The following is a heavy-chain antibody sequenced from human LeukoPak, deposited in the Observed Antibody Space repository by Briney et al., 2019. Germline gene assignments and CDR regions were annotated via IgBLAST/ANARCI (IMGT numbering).Heavy chain of an antibody. Sequence: ASVKVSGKASEGTFSSSAISWVRQAPGQGLEWLGGIIPIFGTANYAQKFQGRVTITADESTSTAYMELSSLRSEDTAVYYCATHRDYYGSGSYYTDYWGQGTLVTVSS. CDR3: ATHRDYYGSGSYYTDY. CDR1: EGTFSSSA. CDR2: IIPIFGTA. D-gene: IGHD3-10*01. J-gene: IGHJ4*02. V-gene: IGHV1-69*13.